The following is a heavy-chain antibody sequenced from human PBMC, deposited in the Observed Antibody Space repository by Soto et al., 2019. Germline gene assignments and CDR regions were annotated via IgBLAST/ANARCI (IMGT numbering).Heavy chain of an antibody. Sequence: EVHLVESGGGLDKPGGSLRLSCAASGFTFNAYSMNWVRQAPGKGLEWVSSINEDSTYIYYAASLRGRFTISRDNAKNSLYLQMNSLRAEDTAAYYCVSDLGRYLQAGYMDVWGDGAAVTVSS. CDR1: GFTFNAYS. J-gene: IGHJ6*03. D-gene: IGHD3-9*01. CDR3: VSDLGRYLQAGYMDV. CDR2: INEDSTYI. V-gene: IGHV3-21*01.